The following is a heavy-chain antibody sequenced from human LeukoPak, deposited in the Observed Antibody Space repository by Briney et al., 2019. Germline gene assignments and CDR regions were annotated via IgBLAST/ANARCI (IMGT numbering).Heavy chain of an antibody. CDR3: AKRGVVIRVILVGFHKEAYYFDS. CDR1: GITLSNYG. V-gene: IGHV3-23*01. D-gene: IGHD3-10*01. CDR2: ISGSGGST. J-gene: IGHJ4*02. Sequence: GGSLRLSCAVSGITLSNYGMSWVRQAPGEGLEWVAGISGSGGSTNYADSVKGRFTISRDSAKNTLYLQMNRLRAGDTAVYFCAKRGVVIRVILVGFHKEAYYFDSWGQGALVTVSS.